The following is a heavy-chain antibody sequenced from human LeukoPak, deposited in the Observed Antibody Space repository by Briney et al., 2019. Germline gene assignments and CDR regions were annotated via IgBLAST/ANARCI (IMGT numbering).Heavy chain of an antibody. V-gene: IGHV3-48*03. J-gene: IGHJ4*02. CDR3: ATDHLGGSSWLLFDY. CDR1: GFTFSSYE. D-gene: IGHD6-13*01. CDR2: ISSSGSTM. Sequence: QPGGSLRLSCAASGFTFSSYEMNWVRQAPGKGLEWVSYISSSGSTMYYADSVKGRFTISRDNAKNSLYLQMSSLRAEDTAVYYCATDHLGGSSWLLFDYWGQGTLVTVSS.